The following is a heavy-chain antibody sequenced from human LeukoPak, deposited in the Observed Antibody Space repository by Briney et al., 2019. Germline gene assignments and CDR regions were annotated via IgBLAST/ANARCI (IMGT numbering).Heavy chain of an antibody. J-gene: IGHJ4*02. D-gene: IGHD5-18*01. V-gene: IGHV4-34*01. CDR3: ARGRRGYSYGLHDY. CDR1: GGSISSYY. CDR2: INHSGST. Sequence: SETLSLTCTVSGGSISSYYWSWIRQPPGKGLEWIGEINHSGSTNYNPSLKSRVTISVDTSKNQFSLKLSSVTAADTAVYYCARGRRGYSYGLHDYWGQGTLVTVSS.